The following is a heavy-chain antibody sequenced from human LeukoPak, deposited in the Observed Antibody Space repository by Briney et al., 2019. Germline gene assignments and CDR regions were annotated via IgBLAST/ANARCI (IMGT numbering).Heavy chain of an antibody. CDR2: ISAYNGNT. CDR3: ARDAAPFGVVISYYFDY. CDR1: GYTFTSYG. Sequence: ASVKVSCKASGYTFTSYGISWVRQAPGQGLEWMGWISAYNGNTNYAQKLQGRVTMTTDTSTSTAYMELRSLRSDDTAVYYCARDAAPFGVVISYYFDYWGQGTLVTVSS. J-gene: IGHJ4*02. D-gene: IGHD3-3*01. V-gene: IGHV1-18*01.